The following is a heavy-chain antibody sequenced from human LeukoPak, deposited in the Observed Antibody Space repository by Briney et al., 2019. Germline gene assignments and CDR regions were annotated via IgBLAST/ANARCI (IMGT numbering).Heavy chain of an antibody. CDR3: ARDQYSSTWYLGAFDV. J-gene: IGHJ3*01. V-gene: IGHV3-74*01. CDR1: GFTFTTSW. Sequence: GGSLRLSCAASGFTFTTSWMHWFRQAPGKGLVWVSRIESDGTSTTYADSVKGRVTISRDNAKNTLYLQMNSLRAEDTAVYYCARDQYSSTWYLGAFDVWGQGTMVCVST. CDR2: IESDGTST. D-gene: IGHD6-13*01.